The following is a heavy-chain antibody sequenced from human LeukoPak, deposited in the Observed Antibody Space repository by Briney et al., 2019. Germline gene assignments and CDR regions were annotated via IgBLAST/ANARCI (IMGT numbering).Heavy chain of an antibody. V-gene: IGHV3-30*03. D-gene: IGHD2-2*01. CDR3: ARDEGYCSRTSCYGASKGMDV. J-gene: IGHJ6*02. CDR2: ISYDGSNK. Sequence: GGSLRLSCAASGFTFSSYGMHWVRQAPGKGLEWVAVISYDGSNKYYADSVKGRFTISRDNSKSTLYLQMNSLRAEDTAVYYCARDEGYCSRTSCYGASKGMDVRGQGTAVIVSS. CDR1: GFTFSSYG.